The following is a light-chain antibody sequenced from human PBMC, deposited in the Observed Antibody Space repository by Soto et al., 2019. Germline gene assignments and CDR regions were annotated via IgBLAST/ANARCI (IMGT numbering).Light chain of an antibody. CDR3: CSYAGLSTLV. V-gene: IGLV2-23*02. CDR1: SSTYNL. CDR2: DVS. J-gene: IGLJ2*01. Sequence: QSVLTQPASVSGSPGQSITISCIGISSTYNLISWYQHHPGKAPKLMIYDVSKRPSDVSNRFSGSKSGNTASLTISGLQADDEADYYCCSYAGLSTLVFGGGTKVTVL.